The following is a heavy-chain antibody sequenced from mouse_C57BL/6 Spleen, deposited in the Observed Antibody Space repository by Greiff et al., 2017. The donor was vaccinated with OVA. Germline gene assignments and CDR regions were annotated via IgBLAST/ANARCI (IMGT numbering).Heavy chain of an antibody. J-gene: IGHJ2*01. CDR2: INPNNGGT. CDR3: ARGSYATGYFDY. V-gene: IGHV1-26*01. CDR1: GYTFTDYY. D-gene: IGHD6-5*01. Sequence: EVQLQQSGPELVKPGASVKISCKASGYTFTDYYMNWVKQSHGKSLEWIGDINPNNGGTSYNQKFKGKATLTVDKSSSTAYMELRSLTSEDSAVYYCARGSYATGYFDYWGQGTTLTVSS.